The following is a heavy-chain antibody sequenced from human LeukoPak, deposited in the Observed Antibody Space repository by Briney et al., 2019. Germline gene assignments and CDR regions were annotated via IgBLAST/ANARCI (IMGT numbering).Heavy chain of an antibody. J-gene: IGHJ4*02. D-gene: IGHD6-19*01. CDR2: ISAYNGNT. CDR1: GYTFTSYG. CDR3: ARLIAVAGTNFDY. Sequence: GASVKVSCKASGYTFTSYGISWVRQAAGLGREWMGWISAYNGNTNYAQKLQSRVTMATDTSTSTAYMELRSLRSDDSAVYYCARLIAVAGTNFDYWGQGTLVTVSS. V-gene: IGHV1-18*01.